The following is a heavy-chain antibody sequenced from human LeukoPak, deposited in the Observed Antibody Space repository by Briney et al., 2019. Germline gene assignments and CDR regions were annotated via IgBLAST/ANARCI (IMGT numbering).Heavy chain of an antibody. CDR2: IIPIFGTA. J-gene: IGHJ4*02. V-gene: IGHV1-69*05. CDR3: ASLLMGGRYYFDY. Sequence: SVKVSCKASGGTFSSYAISWVRQAPGQGLEWMGGIIPIFGTANYAQKFQGRVTITTDESTSTAYMELSSLRSEDTAVYYCASLLMGGRYYFDYWGQGTLVTVSS. CDR1: GGTFSSYA. D-gene: IGHD3-9*01.